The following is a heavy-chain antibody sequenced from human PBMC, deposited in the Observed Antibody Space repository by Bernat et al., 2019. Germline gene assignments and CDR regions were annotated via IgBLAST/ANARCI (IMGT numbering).Heavy chain of an antibody. CDR3: ASWDRSSGYYRFDS. Sequence: QLQLQESGPGLVKPSETLSLTCTVSGGSISSSSYYWGWIRQPPGKGLEWIGTMYYSGDTNYNPSLKSRVTISVDTYKNQFSLKLSSVTAADTAVYYCASWDRSSGYYRFDSWGQGTLVTVSS. CDR2: MYYSGDT. V-gene: IGHV4-39*01. CDR1: GGSISSSSYY. D-gene: IGHD3-22*01. J-gene: IGHJ4*02.